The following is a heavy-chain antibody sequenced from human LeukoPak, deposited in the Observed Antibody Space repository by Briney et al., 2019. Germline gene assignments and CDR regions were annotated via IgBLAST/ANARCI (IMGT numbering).Heavy chain of an antibody. V-gene: IGHV1-2*02. CDR1: GYTLTGYY. CDR2: INPNSGGR. Sequence: ASVKVSCKASGYTLTGYYMHWVRQAPGQGLEWMGWINPNSGGRNYAQKFQGRVTMTRDTSISTAYMELSRLRSDDTAVYYCATRSSASPFAYWGQGTLVTVSS. D-gene: IGHD6-6*01. CDR3: ATRSSASPFAY. J-gene: IGHJ4*02.